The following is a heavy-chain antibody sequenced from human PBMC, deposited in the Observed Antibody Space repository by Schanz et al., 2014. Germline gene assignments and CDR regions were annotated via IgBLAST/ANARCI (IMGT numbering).Heavy chain of an antibody. D-gene: IGHD6-19*01. CDR3: ASVIMVAGNHRDGRDV. CDR1: GFTFSDYY. V-gene: IGHV3-11*05. CDR2: ISNSGTYT. J-gene: IGHJ6*02. Sequence: VQVVESGGGLVKPGGSLRLSCAASGFTFSDYYMTWMRQAPGKGLEWISYISNSGTYTKYADSVKGRFVISRDNARSSLYLQMSSLRDGDTAVYYCASVIMVAGNHRDGRDVWGQGTTVIVSS.